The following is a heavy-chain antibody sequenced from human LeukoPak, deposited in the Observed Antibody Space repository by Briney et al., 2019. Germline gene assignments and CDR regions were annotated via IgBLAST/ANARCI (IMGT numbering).Heavy chain of an antibody. CDR2: FDPVDGET. V-gene: IGHV1-24*01. D-gene: IGHD2-2*01. CDR1: GYMFSELS. J-gene: IGHJ6*02. CDR3: ATEKNCSSTDCSAGMDV. Sequence: ASVTVSCKVSGYMFSELSMHWVRQAPGKGLEWMGSFDPVDGETIYAQKFQGRVTVTEDSSTDTAYMELSSLRSEDTAVYYCATEKNCSSTDCSAGMDVWGQGTTVTVSS.